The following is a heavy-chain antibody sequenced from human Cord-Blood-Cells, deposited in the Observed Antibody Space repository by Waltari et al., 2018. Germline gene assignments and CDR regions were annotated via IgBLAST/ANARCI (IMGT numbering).Heavy chain of an antibody. V-gene: IGHV3-7*01. J-gene: IGHJ2*01. CDR2: IKQDGSEK. CDR3: ARDGDSNFFFDL. CDR1: GFTFSSYW. D-gene: IGHD4-4*01. Sequence: EVQLVESGGGLVQPGGSLRLSCAASGFTFSSYWMSWVRQAPGKGREWVASIKQDGSEKYYVDSVKGRFTISRDNAKNSLYLQMNSLRAEDTAVYYCARDGDSNFFFDLWGRGTLVTVSS.